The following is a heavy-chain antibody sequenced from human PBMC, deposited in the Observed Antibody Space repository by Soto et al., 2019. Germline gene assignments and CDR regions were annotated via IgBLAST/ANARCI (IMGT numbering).Heavy chain of an antibody. D-gene: IGHD2-2*01. CDR3: VRSVPDSWYYLDF. J-gene: IGHJ4*02. CDR2: VSTSGSLK. V-gene: IGHV3-48*03. Sequence: PGGSLRLSCAASGFSLSIYEMNWVRQAPGKGLEWLAYVSTSGSLKNYADSVKGRFTISRDNTKNAVYLQMNSLRAEDTAVYYCVRSVPDSWYYLDFWGQGTLVTVSS. CDR1: GFSLSIYE.